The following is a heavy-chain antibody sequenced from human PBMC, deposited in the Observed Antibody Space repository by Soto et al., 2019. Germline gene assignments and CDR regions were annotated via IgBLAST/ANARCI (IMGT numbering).Heavy chain of an antibody. CDR1: RIIDISDR. CDR3: AEDSYYHDRTGYYIFDY. J-gene: IGHJ4*02. V-gene: IGHV3-30*02. D-gene: IGHD3-22*01. Sequence: YCAAARIIDISDRLNWVHQTPGKGLEWVSGISGSNEHYVDSVKGRFTISRDNSKNTLYLQMTSLRAEDTAVYYCAEDSYYHDRTGYYIFDYWGQGTLVTVSS. CDR2: ISGSNE.